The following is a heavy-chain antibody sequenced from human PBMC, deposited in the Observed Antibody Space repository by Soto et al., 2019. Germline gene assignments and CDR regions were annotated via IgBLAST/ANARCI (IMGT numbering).Heavy chain of an antibody. Sequence: GESLKISCKGSGYSFTSYWVGWVRQMPGKGLECMGIIYPGDSDTRYSPSFQGQVTISADKSISTAYLQWSGLKASDTAIYYCASISRSSSWYYFDHWGQGALVPVSS. V-gene: IGHV5-51*01. J-gene: IGHJ4*02. CDR1: GYSFTSYW. CDR2: IYPGDSDT. D-gene: IGHD6-13*01. CDR3: ASISRSSSWYYFDH.